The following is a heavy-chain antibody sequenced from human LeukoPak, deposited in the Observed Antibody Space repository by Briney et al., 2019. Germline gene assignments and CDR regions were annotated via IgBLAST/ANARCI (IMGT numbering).Heavy chain of an antibody. CDR2: ISGSGGST. V-gene: IGHV3-23*01. D-gene: IGHD3-3*01. CDR3: AKSVAIYFYYGLDV. CDR1: GFTCSSYA. J-gene: IGHJ6*02. Sequence: GGSLRLSCAASGFTCSSYAMSWVRQTPGKGLGWVSAISGSGGSTYYADSVKGRFTISRDNSKNTLFLQMDSLRAEDTAPYYCAKSVAIYFYYGLDVWGQGTTVTVSS.